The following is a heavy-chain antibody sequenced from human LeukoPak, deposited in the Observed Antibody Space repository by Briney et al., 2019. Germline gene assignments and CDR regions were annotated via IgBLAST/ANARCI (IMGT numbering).Heavy chain of an antibody. V-gene: IGHV4-34*01. CDR3: ARHGSRIQLWLRKGGYFDY. CDR2: INHSGST. J-gene: IGHJ4*02. Sequence: AETLSLTCAVYGGSFSGYYWSGIRQPPGKGLEWIGEINHSGSTNYNPSLKSRVTISVDTSKNQFSLKLSSVTAADTAVYYCARHGSRIQLWLRKGGYFDYWGQGTLVTVSS. CDR1: GGSFSGYY. D-gene: IGHD5-18*01.